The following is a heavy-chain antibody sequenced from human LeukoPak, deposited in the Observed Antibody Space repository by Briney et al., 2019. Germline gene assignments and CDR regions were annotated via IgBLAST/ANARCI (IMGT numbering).Heavy chain of an antibody. D-gene: IGHD3-22*01. CDR2: IRYDGSNK. CDR3: AKEDQGYYYDSSGYLNY. CDR1: GFTFSSYG. Sequence: GGSLRLSCAASGFTFSSYGMHWVRQAPGKGPEWVAFIRYDGSNKYYADSVKGRFTISRDNSKNTLYLQMNSLRAEDTAVYYCAKEDQGYYYDSSGYLNYWGQGTLVTVSS. V-gene: IGHV3-30*02. J-gene: IGHJ4*02.